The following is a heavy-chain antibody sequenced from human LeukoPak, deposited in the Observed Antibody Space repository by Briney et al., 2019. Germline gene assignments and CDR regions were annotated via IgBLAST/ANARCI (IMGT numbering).Heavy chain of an antibody. CDR1: GFTFSRNG. Sequence: PGGYLRLSCAASGFTFSRNGMHWVRQAPGKGLEWVAVILPDGSDKYYADSVTGRFTISRDNSKNTLYLQMNSLRADDTAVYYCARNARDSVFDLWGQGTMVTVSS. J-gene: IGHJ3*01. CDR3: ARNARDSVFDL. CDR2: ILPDGSDK. V-gene: IGHV3-33*01.